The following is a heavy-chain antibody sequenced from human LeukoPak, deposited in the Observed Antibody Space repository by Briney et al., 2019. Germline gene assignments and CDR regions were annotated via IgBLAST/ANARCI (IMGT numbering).Heavy chain of an antibody. CDR1: GFTFRASV. CDR3: VNGYGEGYFDF. Sequence: GGSLRLSCSASGFTFRASVMQWVRQAPGKGLEYVSAINNNGGTTYYADSVKGRFTISRDNSKNTLSLQMSGLRTEDTAVYYCVNGYGEGYFDFWGHGNLFTVSS. CDR2: INNNGGTT. V-gene: IGHV3-64D*06. D-gene: IGHD4-17*01. J-gene: IGHJ4*03.